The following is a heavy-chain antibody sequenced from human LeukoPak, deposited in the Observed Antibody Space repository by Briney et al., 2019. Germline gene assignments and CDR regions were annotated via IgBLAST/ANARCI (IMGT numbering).Heavy chain of an antibody. D-gene: IGHD6-13*01. Sequence: PGGSLTLSCAASGFTFSSYGMKWVRQAPGKGLEGVAVISYDGSNKYYADSVKGRFTISRDNSKNTLYLQMNSLRAEDTAVYYCARGSSSWYSERPDYWGQGTLVTVSS. CDR2: ISYDGSNK. J-gene: IGHJ4*02. CDR3: ARGSSSWYSERPDY. V-gene: IGHV3-30*03. CDR1: GFTFSSYG.